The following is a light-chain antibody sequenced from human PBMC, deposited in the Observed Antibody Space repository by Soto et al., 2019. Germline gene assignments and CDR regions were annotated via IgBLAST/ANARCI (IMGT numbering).Light chain of an antibody. CDR2: GAS. J-gene: IGKJ1*01. CDR3: QQYNNWPPWA. Sequence: EIVVTQSPATLSVSPGESATLSCRASQSVSSNLAWYQQRPGQAPRLLIYGASTRATGIPARFSGSGSGTEFTLTISSLQSEDFAVYYSQQYNNWPPWAFGQGTEVEIK. V-gene: IGKV3-15*01. CDR1: QSVSSN.